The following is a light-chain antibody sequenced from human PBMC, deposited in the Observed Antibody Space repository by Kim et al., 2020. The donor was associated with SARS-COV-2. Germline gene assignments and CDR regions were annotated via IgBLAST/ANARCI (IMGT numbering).Light chain of an antibody. Sequence: QSVLTQPPSASGTPGQRVTISCSGSSSNIGTNTVNWYHQVPGTAPKLLIYNNDQRPSGVPDRFSGSKSGTSASLAISGLQSEDEAHYYCAAWDDSLNGVFGGGTQLTVL. CDR1: SSNIGTNT. J-gene: IGLJ3*02. V-gene: IGLV1-44*01. CDR2: NND. CDR3: AAWDDSLNGV.